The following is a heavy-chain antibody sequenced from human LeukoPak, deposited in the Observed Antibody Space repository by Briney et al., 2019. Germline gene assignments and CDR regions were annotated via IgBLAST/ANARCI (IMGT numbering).Heavy chain of an antibody. J-gene: IGHJ3*02. CDR2: ITSNGGTT. D-gene: IGHD2-15*01. V-gene: IGHV3-23*01. CDR3: AQGLGSCSSGNCYSTAFDI. CDR1: RFSFRRNA. Sequence: GGSLRLSCAASRFSFRRNAMSWVRQTPGRGLEWVSGITSNGGTTYYSDSVRGRFIISRDNMKNTLYLQMSSLRDEDTAIYYCAQGLGSCSSGNCYSTAFDIWGQGTVVTVSS.